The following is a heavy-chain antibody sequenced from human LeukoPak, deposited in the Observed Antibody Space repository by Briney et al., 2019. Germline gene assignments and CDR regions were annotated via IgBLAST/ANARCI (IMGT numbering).Heavy chain of an antibody. CDR3: ARDRVGEFFDL. V-gene: IGHV1-69*04. CDR2: IIPILTIT. CDR1: GVTFGSYA. D-gene: IGHD1-26*01. Sequence: GASVKVSCKASGVTFGSYAISWVRQAPGQGLEWMGRIIPILTITNYAQEFQGRVTITADRSTTTAYMELNSLRSEDTAVYYCARDRVGEFFDLWGQRTLVTVSS. J-gene: IGHJ4*02.